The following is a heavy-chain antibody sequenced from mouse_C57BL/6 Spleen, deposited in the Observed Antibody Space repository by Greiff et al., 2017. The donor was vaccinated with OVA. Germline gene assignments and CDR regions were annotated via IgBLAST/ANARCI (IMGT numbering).Heavy chain of an antibody. V-gene: IGHV1-15*01. CDR3: TKELGRDY. D-gene: IGHD4-1*01. CDR2: IDPETGGT. Sequence: VQLQESGAELVRPGASVTLSCKASGYTFTDYEMHWVKQTPVHGLEWIGAIDPETGGTAYNQKFKGKAILTADKSSSTAYMELRSLTSEDSAVYYCTKELGRDYWGQGTTLTVSS. CDR1: GYTFTDYE. J-gene: IGHJ2*01.